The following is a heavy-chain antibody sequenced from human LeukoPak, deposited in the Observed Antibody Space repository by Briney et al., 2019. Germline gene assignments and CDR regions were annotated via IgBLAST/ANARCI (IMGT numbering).Heavy chain of an antibody. CDR2: IYPADSDT. J-gene: IGHJ4*02. V-gene: IGHV5-51*01. CDR3: ARQSRDGSKNRGYYFDY. Sequence: GESLKISCQVSGFIFTNDWIGWVRQMPGKGLESMGLIYPADSDTTYSPSFQGQVTISADRSISTVYPQWSSLKASDTAMYYCARQSRDGSKNRGYYFDYWGQGTLVTVSS. D-gene: IGHD3-10*01. CDR1: GFIFTNDW.